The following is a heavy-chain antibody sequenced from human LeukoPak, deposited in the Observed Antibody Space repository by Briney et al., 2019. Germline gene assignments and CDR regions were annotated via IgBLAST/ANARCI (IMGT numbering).Heavy chain of an antibody. CDR3: AKARGIYYDSTYYFDY. CDR1: GFTFSSYG. D-gene: IGHD3-22*01. V-gene: IGHV3-30*18. CDR2: ISYDGSNK. Sequence: PGRSLRLSCAASGFTFSSYGMHWVRQAPGKGLEWVAVISYDGSNKYYADSVKGRFTISRDNSKNTLYLQMNSLRAEDTAVYYCAKARGIYYDSTYYFDYWGQGTLVTVS. J-gene: IGHJ4*02.